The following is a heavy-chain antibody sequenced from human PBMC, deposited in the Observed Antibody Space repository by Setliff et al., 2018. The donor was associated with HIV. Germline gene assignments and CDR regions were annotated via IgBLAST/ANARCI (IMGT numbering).Heavy chain of an antibody. CDR1: GGSIRGSNYY. D-gene: IGHD5-18*01. CDR2: SYYSGST. V-gene: IGHV4-39*01. J-gene: IGHJ4*02. Sequence: SETLSLTCTVSGGSIRGSNYYWAWIRQPPGKGLEWIGSSYYSGSTYYNPSLKSRVTIPVDTSKNQFSLKLTSVAAADTAIYYCATDTAFLQGGTEFWGQGALVTVSS. CDR3: ATDTAFLQGGTEF.